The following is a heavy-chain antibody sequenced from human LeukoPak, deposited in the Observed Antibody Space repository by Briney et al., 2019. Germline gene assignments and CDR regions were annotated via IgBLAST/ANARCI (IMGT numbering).Heavy chain of an antibody. J-gene: IGHJ4*02. CDR1: GFTFDDYA. CDR2: ISWNSGSI. CDR3: AKDDRHIAVAGTVFDY. Sequence: PGRSLRLSCAASGFTFDDYAMHWVRQAPGKGLEWASGISWNSGSIGYADSVKGRFTISRDNAKNSLYLQMNSLRAEDTALYYCAKDDRHIAVAGTVFDYWGQGTLVTVSS. D-gene: IGHD6-19*01. V-gene: IGHV3-9*01.